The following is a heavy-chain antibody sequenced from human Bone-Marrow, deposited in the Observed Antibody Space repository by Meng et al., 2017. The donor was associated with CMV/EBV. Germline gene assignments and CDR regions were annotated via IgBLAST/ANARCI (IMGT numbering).Heavy chain of an antibody. CDR2: ISWNSGSI. CDR3: ASLRRPGRYDFWSTITSYFDY. Sequence: GGSLRLSCAASGFTFDDYAMHWVRQAPGKGLEWVLGISWNSGSIGYADSVMGRFTISRDNAKNSLYLQMNSLRAEDTAVYYCASLRRPGRYDFWSTITSYFDYWGQGTLVTVSS. D-gene: IGHD3-3*01. V-gene: IGHV3-9*01. J-gene: IGHJ4*02. CDR1: GFTFDDYA.